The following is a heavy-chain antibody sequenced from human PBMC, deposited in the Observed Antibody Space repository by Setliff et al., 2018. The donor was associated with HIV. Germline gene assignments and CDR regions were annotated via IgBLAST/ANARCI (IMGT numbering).Heavy chain of an antibody. V-gene: IGHV4-38-2*01. CDR2: SYYSGST. Sequence: PSETLSLTCAVSGYSVSSGYYWGWIRQPPGKGLEWIASSYYSGSTYYAPSLKSRVTISVDTSKNQFSLKLTSVTAADTAVYFCARVVPREVAPGGFDIWGQGTMVTVSS. J-gene: IGHJ3*02. D-gene: IGHD5-12*01. CDR1: GYSVSSGYY. CDR3: ARVVPREVAPGGFDI.